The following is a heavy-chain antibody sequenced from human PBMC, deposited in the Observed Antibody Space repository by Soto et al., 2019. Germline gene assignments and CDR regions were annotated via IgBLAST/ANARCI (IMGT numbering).Heavy chain of an antibody. J-gene: IGHJ3*02. D-gene: IGHD3-10*01. CDR2: ISAYNGNT. Sequence: ASVKVSCKASGYTFTSYGISWVRQAPGQGLEWMGWISAYNGNTNYAQKLQGRVTMTTDTSTSTAYMELRSLRSDDTAVYYCARVVSGSGGYYGYDDAFDIWGQGTMVTVS. V-gene: IGHV1-18*04. CDR3: ARVVSGSGGYYGYDDAFDI. CDR1: GYTFTSYG.